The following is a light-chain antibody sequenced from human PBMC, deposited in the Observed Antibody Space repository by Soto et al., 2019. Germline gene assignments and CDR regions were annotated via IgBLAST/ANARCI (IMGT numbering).Light chain of an antibody. V-gene: IGKV3-11*01. CDR3: QQRSRWPYT. CDR2: SAS. CDR1: QSVSGY. J-gene: IGKJ2*01. Sequence: EVVLTQSPATLSLSPGERATLTCRASQSVSGYLAWYQHKPGQIPRPLVYSASKRAPGTPARFSGSGSGTDFTLTISSLEPEDFTVYYCQQRSRWPYTFGPGTKLDI.